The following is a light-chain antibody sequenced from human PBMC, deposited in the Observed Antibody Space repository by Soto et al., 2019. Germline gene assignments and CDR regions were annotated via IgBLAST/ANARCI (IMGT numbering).Light chain of an antibody. V-gene: IGLV2-11*01. CDR2: DVI. J-gene: IGLJ2*01. CDR1: SSDVGRYNY. CDR3: CSYSGSYTLI. Sequence: QSALTQPRSVSGSPGQSVTISRTGTSSDVGRYNYVSWYQQHPGKAPKVMIYDVIKRPSGVPDRFSGSKSDNTASLTISGLQAEDEADYYCCSYSGSYTLIFGGGTKLTVL.